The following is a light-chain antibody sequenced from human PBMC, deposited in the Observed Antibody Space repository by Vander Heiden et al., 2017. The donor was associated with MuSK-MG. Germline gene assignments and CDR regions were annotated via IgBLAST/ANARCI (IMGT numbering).Light chain of an antibody. V-gene: IGKV1-33*01. CDR3: QQYDNLPRFT. Sequence: DIQMTQSQSSLSASVGDRVTITCQASQDISNYLNWYQQKPGKAPKLLIYDASNLETGVPSRFSGSGSGTDFTFTISSLQPEDIATYYCQQYDNLPRFTFGHGTKVDIK. CDR1: QDISNY. CDR2: DAS. J-gene: IGKJ3*01.